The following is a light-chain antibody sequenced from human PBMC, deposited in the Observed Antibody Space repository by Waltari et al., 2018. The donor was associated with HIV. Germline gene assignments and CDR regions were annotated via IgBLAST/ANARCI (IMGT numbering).Light chain of an antibody. CDR2: WVS. CDR1: QKMSYRSTLNDS. CDR3: QQYYDKPLT. J-gene: IGKJ4*01. Sequence: DITLTPTPDSLAVSLGSRAAMNCQSSQKMSYRSTLNDSLAWYQQRPRQPPNLLMFWVSFRASGVPDRFTGSGSETEVALTINSVQAEDVAVYCGQQYYDKPLTFGRGTKVEI. V-gene: IGKV4-1*01.